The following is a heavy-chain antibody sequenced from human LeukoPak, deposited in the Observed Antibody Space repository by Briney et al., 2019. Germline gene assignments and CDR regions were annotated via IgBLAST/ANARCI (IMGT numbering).Heavy chain of an antibody. CDR1: GFTFSSYG. CDR3: AGDSNTDYYYYYGMDV. D-gene: IGHD4-17*01. CDR2: IWYDGSNK. J-gene: IGHJ6*04. V-gene: IGHV3-33*01. Sequence: GGSLRLSCAASGFTFSSYGMHWVRQAPGKGLEWVAVIWYDGSNKYYADSVKGRFTISRDNSKNTLYLQMNSLRAEDTAVYYCAGDSNTDYYYYYGMDVWGKGTTVTVSS.